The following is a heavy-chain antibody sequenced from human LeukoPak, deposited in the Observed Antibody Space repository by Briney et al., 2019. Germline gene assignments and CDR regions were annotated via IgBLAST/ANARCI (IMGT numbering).Heavy chain of an antibody. CDR3: ARHYYYASGNYFDY. CDR1: GFIFNNYV. CDR2: ISGSGVHT. V-gene: IGHV3-23*01. J-gene: IGHJ4*02. Sequence: GGSLRLSCAASGFIFNNYVMNWVRQAPGKGLEWVSSISGSGVHTYYADSVKGRFTISRDNSKNTLYLQMNSLRAEDTAVYYCARHYYYASGNYFDYWGQGTLVTVSS. D-gene: IGHD3-10*01.